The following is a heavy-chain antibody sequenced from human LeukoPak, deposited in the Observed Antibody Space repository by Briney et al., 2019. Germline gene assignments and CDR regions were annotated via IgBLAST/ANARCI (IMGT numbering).Heavy chain of an antibody. CDR1: GFTFSSYS. V-gene: IGHV3-48*04. CDR2: ISSSSSTI. D-gene: IGHD2-15*01. Sequence: GGSLRLSCAASGFTFSSYSMNWVRQAPGKGLEWVSYISSSSSTIYYADSVKGRFTISRDNAKNSLYLQMNSLRAEDTAVYYCASGGYCSGGSCFPHYFDYWGQGTLVTVSS. J-gene: IGHJ4*02. CDR3: ASGGYCSGGSCFPHYFDY.